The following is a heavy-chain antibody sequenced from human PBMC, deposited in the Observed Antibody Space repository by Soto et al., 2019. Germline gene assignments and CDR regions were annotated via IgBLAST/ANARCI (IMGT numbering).Heavy chain of an antibody. Sequence: QMQLQQWGAGLLKPSETLSLTCAVYGGSFSGYYWSWIRQPPEKGLEWIGEINHSGSTNYNPSLKSRVTISVDTSKNQFSLKLSSVTAADTAVYYCARGEVKDYYDSSGYYTEYWGQGTLVTVSS. J-gene: IGHJ4*02. CDR1: GGSFSGYY. CDR2: INHSGST. CDR3: ARGEVKDYYDSSGYYTEY. D-gene: IGHD3-22*01. V-gene: IGHV4-34*01.